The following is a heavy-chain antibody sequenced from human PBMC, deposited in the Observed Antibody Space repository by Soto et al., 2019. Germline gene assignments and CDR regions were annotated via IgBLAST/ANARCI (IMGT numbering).Heavy chain of an antibody. CDR1: GYTFTSYG. CDR3: ARDIGPNCSGGSCHVGRFDP. CDR2: ISAYNGNT. Sequence: QVQLVQSGAEVKKPGASVKVSCKASGYTFTSYGISWVRQAPGQGLEWMGWISAYNGNTNYAQKLQGRVTMTTDTSTSTAYMELRSLRSDDTAVYYCARDIGPNCSGGSCHVGRFDPWGQGTLVTVSS. V-gene: IGHV1-18*01. D-gene: IGHD2-15*01. J-gene: IGHJ5*02.